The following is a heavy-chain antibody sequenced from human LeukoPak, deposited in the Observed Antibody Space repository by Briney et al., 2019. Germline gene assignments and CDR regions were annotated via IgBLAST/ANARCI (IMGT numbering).Heavy chain of an antibody. CDR2: IYYSGST. CDR1: GGSISSYY. CDR3: ARVGVDYSGNIIKYYFDY. V-gene: IGHV4-59*01. D-gene: IGHD4-23*01. J-gene: IGHJ4*02. Sequence: SETLSLTCTVSGGSISSYYWSWIREPPGKGLEWIGYIYYSGSTNYNPSLKSRVIISVDTSKNQFSLKLSPVIAADTAVYYCARVGVDYSGNIIKYYFDYWGQGTLVTVSS.